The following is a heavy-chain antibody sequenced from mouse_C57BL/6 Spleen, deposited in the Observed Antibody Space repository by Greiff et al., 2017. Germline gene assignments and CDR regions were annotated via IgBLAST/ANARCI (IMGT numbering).Heavy chain of an antibody. D-gene: IGHD1-1*01. J-gene: IGHJ2*01. CDR3: ARSATTVVVDYFDY. Sequence: EVQLQQSGPELVKPGASVKMSCKASGYTFTDYNMHWVKQSHGKSLEWIGYINPNNGGTSYNQKFKGKATLTVNKSSSTAYMELRSLTSEDSAVYYCARSATTVVVDYFDYWGQGTTLTVSS. CDR2: INPNNGGT. CDR1: GYTFTDYN. V-gene: IGHV1-22*01.